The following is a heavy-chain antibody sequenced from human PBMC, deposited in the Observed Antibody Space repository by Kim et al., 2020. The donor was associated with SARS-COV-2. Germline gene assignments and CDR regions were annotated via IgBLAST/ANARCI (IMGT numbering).Heavy chain of an antibody. CDR3: ARGCYDILTGYYCDNFDY. CDR1: GYSFTSYW. J-gene: IGHJ4*02. Sequence: GESLKISCKGSGYSFTSYWIGWVRQMPGKGLEWMGIIYPGDSDTRYSPSFQGQVTISADKSISTAYLQWSSLKASDTAMYYCARGCYDILTGYYCDNFDYWGQGTLVTVSS. D-gene: IGHD3-9*01. CDR2: IYPGDSDT. V-gene: IGHV5-51*01.